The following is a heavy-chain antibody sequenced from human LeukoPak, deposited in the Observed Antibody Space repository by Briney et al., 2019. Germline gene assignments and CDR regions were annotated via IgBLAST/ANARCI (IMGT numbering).Heavy chain of an antibody. Sequence: GGSLRLSCAASGFSFWNYWMSWIRQAPGKGLEWVANIKEDGTVIYYVDSAKGRFTISRDNAKNSVYLQMNSLRADDTATYHCARIGYSSSSFDYWGQGTQVTVSS. D-gene: IGHD6-6*01. J-gene: IGHJ4*02. CDR3: ARIGYSSSSFDY. CDR2: IKEDGTVI. CDR1: GFSFWNYW. V-gene: IGHV3-7*01.